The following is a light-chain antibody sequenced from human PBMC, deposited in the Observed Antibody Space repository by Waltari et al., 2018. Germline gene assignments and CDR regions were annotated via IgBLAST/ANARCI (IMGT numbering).Light chain of an antibody. Sequence: QSVLTQPPSVSGAPGQRVTTSCTGSSSNIGAGSHVHWYQQLPGTAPKLLIYGNSNRPSGVPDRFSGSKSGTSASLAITGLQAEDEADYYCQSYDSSLSGYVVFGGGTKLTVL. CDR3: QSYDSSLSGYVV. CDR2: GNS. V-gene: IGLV1-40*01. CDR1: SSNIGAGSH. J-gene: IGLJ2*01.